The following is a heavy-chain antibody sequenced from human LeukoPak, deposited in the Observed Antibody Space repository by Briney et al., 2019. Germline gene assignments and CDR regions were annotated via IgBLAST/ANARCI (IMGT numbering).Heavy chain of an antibody. CDR1: GGSIGSYY. CDR3: ARDRPPSIAAAGFDY. J-gene: IGHJ4*02. Sequence: SETLSLTCTVSGGSIGSYYWSWIRQPPGKGLEWIGYFFYTGNTNYNPSLKSRVTISVDTSKNQFSLKLSSVTAADTAVYYCARDRPPSIAAAGFDYWGQGTLVTVSS. V-gene: IGHV4-59*12. D-gene: IGHD6-13*01. CDR2: FFYTGNT.